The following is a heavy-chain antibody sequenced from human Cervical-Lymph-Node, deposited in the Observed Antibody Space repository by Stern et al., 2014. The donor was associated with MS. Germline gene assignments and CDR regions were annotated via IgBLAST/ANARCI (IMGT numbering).Heavy chain of an antibody. D-gene: IGHD4-17*01. Sequence: QVQLQESGPGLVKPSQTLSLTCSVSGGPISGGCYYWSRIRQHPGKGLEWVGHIYYSGSTAYNPSLRSRVTIAVDTSKNQFSLRLTSMTAADAAVYFCAREGLNTVPYFDHWGQGTRVTVSS. CDR3: AREGLNTVPYFDH. CDR1: GGPISGGCYY. V-gene: IGHV4-31*03. CDR2: IYYSGST. J-gene: IGHJ4*02.